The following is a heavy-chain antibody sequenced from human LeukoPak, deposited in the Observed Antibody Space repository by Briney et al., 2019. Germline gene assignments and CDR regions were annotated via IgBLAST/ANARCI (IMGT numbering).Heavy chain of an antibody. CDR1: GFTFSSYG. V-gene: IGHV3-30*18. Sequence: GGSLRLSCAASGFTFSSYGMHWVCQAPGKGLEWVAVISYDGSNKYYADSVKGRLTISRDNSKNTLYLQMNSLRAEDTAVYYCAKASYYDSSGYSPGYYWGQGTLVTVSS. CDR3: AKASYYDSSGYSPGYY. D-gene: IGHD3-22*01. J-gene: IGHJ4*02. CDR2: ISYDGSNK.